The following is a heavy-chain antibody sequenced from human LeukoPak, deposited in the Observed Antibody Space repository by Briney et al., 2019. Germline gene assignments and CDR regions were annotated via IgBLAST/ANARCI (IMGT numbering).Heavy chain of an antibody. Sequence: GASVKVSCKASGYTFTGYDMHWVRQAPGQGLESMGRINPNSGGTNYAQKFQGRVTMTRDTSISTAYMELSRLRSDDTAVYYCASPRLPYYYDSSGSTHVFDYWGQGTLVTVSS. D-gene: IGHD3-22*01. J-gene: IGHJ4*02. CDR2: INPNSGGT. CDR3: ASPRLPYYYDSSGSTHVFDY. CDR1: GYTFTGYD. V-gene: IGHV1-2*06.